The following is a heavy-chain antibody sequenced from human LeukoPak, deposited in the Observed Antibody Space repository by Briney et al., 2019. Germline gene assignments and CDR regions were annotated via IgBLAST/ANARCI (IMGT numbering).Heavy chain of an antibody. J-gene: IGHJ4*02. CDR3: ARHPEMATIKGFDY. CDR1: GGSISSSSYY. V-gene: IGHV4-39*01. CDR2: IYYSGST. D-gene: IGHD5-24*01. Sequence: SETLSLTCTASGGSISSSSYYWGWIRQPPGKGLEWIGSIYYSGSTYYNPSLKSRVTISVDTSKNQFSLKLSSVTAADTAVYYCARHPEMATIKGFDYWGQGTLVTVSS.